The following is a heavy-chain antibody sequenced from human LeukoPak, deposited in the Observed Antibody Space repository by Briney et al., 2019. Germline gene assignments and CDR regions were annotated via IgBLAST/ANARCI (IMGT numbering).Heavy chain of an antibody. D-gene: IGHD5-12*01. CDR3: AKSHRGYAPRRTYYYYMDV. Sequence: PGGSLRLSCAASGFTFSNYGMNWVRQAPGKGLEWVSGMSGSGVSTYYADSVKGRFTISRDSSKNTLYLQMNSLRAEDTAVYYCAKSHRGYAPRRTYYYYMDVWGKGTTVTISS. CDR1: GFTFSNYG. J-gene: IGHJ6*03. CDR2: MSGSGVST. V-gene: IGHV3-23*01.